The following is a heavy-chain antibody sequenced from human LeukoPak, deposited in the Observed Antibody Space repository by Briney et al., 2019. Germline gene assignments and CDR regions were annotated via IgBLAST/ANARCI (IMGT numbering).Heavy chain of an antibody. CDR2: IKSKTDGGTT. CDR3: TTDSATVTTFAFDI. V-gene: IGHV3-15*01. Sequence: GGSLRLSCAASGFTFSNAWMSWVRQAPGKGLEWVGRIKSKTDGGTTDYAAPVKGRFTISRDDSKNTLYLQMNSLKTEDTAVYHCTTDSATVTTFAFDIWGQGTMVTVSS. D-gene: IGHD4-17*01. J-gene: IGHJ3*02. CDR1: GFTFSNAW.